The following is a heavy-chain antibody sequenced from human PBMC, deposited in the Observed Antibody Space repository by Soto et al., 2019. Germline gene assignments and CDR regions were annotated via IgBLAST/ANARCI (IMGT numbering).Heavy chain of an antibody. J-gene: IGHJ3*02. CDR3: ARDGRRITMVRGDPDAFDI. V-gene: IGHV4-31*03. D-gene: IGHD3-10*01. CDR2: IYYSGST. CDR1: GGSISSGGYY. Sequence: QVQLQESGPGLVKPSQTLSLTCTVSGGSISSGGYYWSWIRQHPGKGLEWIGYIYYSGSTYYNPSLKRRVTISVDTSKNQFSLKLSSVTAADTAVYYCARDGRRITMVRGDPDAFDIWGQGTMVTVSS.